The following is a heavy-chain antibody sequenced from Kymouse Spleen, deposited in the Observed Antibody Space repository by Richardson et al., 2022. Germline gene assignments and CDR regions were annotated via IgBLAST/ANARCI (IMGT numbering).Heavy chain of an antibody. Sequence: QVQLQQWGAGLLKPSETLSLTCAVYGGSFSGYYWSWIRQPPGKGLEWIGEINHSGSTNYNPSLKSRVTISVDTSKNQFSLKLSSVTAADTAVYYCARGSSIAAWLFDYWGQGTLVTVSS. CDR3: ARGSSIAAWLFDY. CDR1: GGSFSGYY. V-gene: IGHV4-34*01. CDR2: INHSGST. D-gene: IGHD6-6*01. J-gene: IGHJ4*02.